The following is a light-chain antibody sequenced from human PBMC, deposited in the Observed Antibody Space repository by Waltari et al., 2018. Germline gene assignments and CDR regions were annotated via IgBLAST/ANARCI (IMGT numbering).Light chain of an antibody. J-gene: IGLJ2*01. CDR2: EDT. CDR1: SSDVGGYNF. Sequence: QSALTQPASVSESPGQSITISCTGTSSDVGGYNFVSWYQQSGKAPKLMIYEDTKRPSGVSDRFSGSKSGNTASLTISGLQAEDESDYYCCSYAGGATWLFGGGTKLTVL. V-gene: IGLV2-23*01. CDR3: CSYAGGATWL.